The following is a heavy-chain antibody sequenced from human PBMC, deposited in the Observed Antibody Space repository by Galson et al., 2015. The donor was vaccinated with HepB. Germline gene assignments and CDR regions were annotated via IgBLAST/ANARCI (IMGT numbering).Heavy chain of an antibody. Sequence: SLRLSCAASGFTFSSYWMSWVRQAPGKGLEWVANIKQDGSEKYYVDSVKGRFTISRDNAKNSLYLQMNSLRAEDTAVYYCARADEVLRYFDWSYEYYFDYWGQGTLVTVSS. V-gene: IGHV3-7*03. CDR1: GFTFSSYW. CDR3: ARADEVLRYFDWSYEYYFDY. D-gene: IGHD3-9*01. CDR2: IKQDGSEK. J-gene: IGHJ4*02.